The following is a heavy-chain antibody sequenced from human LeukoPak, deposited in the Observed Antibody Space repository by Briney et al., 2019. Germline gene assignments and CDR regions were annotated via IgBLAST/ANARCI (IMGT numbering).Heavy chain of an antibody. CDR2: IKRDGSEK. V-gene: IGHV3-7*05. CDR3: ARARDYGSGRANAFDI. Sequence: GGSLRLSCAAPGFTFSSYWMSWVRQASGKGLEWVANIKRDGSEKYYVDSVKGRLTISRDNAENSLYLQMNSLRAEDTAVYYCARARDYGSGRANAFDIWGQGTMVTVSS. J-gene: IGHJ3*02. D-gene: IGHD3-10*01. CDR1: GFTFSSYW.